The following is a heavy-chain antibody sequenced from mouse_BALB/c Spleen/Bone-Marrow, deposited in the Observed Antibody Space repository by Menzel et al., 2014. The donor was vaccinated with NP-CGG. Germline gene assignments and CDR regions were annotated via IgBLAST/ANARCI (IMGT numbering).Heavy chain of an antibody. CDR3: ARGSYYEGAMDY. Sequence: QVQLKQSGPGLVAPSQSLSITCTVSGFSLTSYGVHWVRQPPGKVLEWLGVIWAGGSTNYNSALMSRMSISKDNSKIQVFLKKNSLQTEDTAMCYCARGSYYEGAMDYWGQGTSVTVSS. J-gene: IGHJ4*01. V-gene: IGHV2-9*02. D-gene: IGHD1-1*01. CDR1: GFSLTSYG. CDR2: IWAGGST.